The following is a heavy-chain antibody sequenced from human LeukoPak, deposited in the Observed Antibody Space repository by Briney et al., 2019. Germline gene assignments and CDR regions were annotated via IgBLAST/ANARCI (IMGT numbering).Heavy chain of an antibody. CDR1: GFTFSDYY. CDR3: ARDRWEDTAMA. CDR2: ISSSGSTI. V-gene: IGHV3-11*01. Sequence: GGSLRLSCAASGFTFSDYYMSWIRQAPGKGLEWVSYISSSGSTIYYADSVKGRFTISRDNAKNSLYLQMNSLRAEDAAVYYCARDRWEDTAMARGQGTLVTVSS. D-gene: IGHD5-18*01. J-gene: IGHJ4*02.